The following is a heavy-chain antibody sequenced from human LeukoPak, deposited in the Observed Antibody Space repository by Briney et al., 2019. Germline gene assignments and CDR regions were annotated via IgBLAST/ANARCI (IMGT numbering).Heavy chain of an antibody. CDR3: ARGNIAAAVKY. Sequence: SETLSLTCAVYGGSLIDHYWNWVGHPLRRGGRWIGEINHSGTTKYNPSLKSRVTMSVDTSKNQFSLNLNSVTAADTAVYYCARGNIAAAVKYWGQGTLVTVSS. D-gene: IGHD6-13*01. J-gene: IGHJ1*01. CDR1: GGSLIDHY. V-gene: IGHV4-34*01. CDR2: INHSGTT.